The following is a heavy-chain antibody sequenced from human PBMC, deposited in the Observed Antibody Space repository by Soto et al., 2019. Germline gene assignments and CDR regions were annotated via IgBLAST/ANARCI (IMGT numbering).Heavy chain of an antibody. D-gene: IGHD3-9*01. Sequence: GVSLRLSCAASGFTFSSYGMHWVRQAPGKGLEWVAVISYDGSNKYYADSVKGRFTISRDNSKNTLYLQMNSLRAEDTAVYYCAKDARALSHYDILPGYYHFDYWGQGTLVTVSA. J-gene: IGHJ4*02. V-gene: IGHV3-30*18. CDR3: AKDARALSHYDILPGYYHFDY. CDR2: ISYDGSNK. CDR1: GFTFSSYG.